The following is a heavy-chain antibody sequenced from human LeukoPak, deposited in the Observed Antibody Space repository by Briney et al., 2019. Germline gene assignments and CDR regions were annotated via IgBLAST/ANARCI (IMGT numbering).Heavy chain of an antibody. CDR3: AREGSSYDSSDTMGTY. J-gene: IGHJ4*02. V-gene: IGHV3-7*01. CDR2: IKHNGDDL. Sequence: GGSLRLSCAASGFTFSSYWMAWVRQAPGKGLEWVANIKHNGDDLNYVDSVEGRFTISRDNAKNSIYLQMDNLRADDTAVYYCAREGSSYDSSDTMGTYWGQGTLVTISS. D-gene: IGHD3-22*01. CDR1: GFTFSSYW.